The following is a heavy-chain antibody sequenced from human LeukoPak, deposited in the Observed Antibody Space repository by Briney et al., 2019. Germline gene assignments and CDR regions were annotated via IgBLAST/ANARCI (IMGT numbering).Heavy chain of an antibody. CDR2: IKQDRNEK. D-gene: IGHD6-13*01. CDR3: ARSAGSSGWYEGYYFDY. Sequence: PGGSLRHSCAPSGFTLQWYLLSWVRPAPAKGLEGVANIKQDRNEKYYVASVKGRSTISRDNAKISLYLQMNSLRAEDTTIYYCARSAGSSGWYEGYYFDYWGQGTLVTVSS. J-gene: IGHJ4*02. CDR1: GFTLQWYL. V-gene: IGHV3-7*01.